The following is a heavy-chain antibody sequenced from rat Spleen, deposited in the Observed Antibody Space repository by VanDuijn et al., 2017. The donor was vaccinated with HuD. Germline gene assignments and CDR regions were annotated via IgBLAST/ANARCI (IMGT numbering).Heavy chain of an antibody. J-gene: IGHJ2*01. Sequence: EVQLVESGGGLVQPGRSLKLSCAASGFTFSRSAMAWVRQAPTKGLEWVASISYDGSSTYYRDLVKGRFRLSKDNAKSTLYLQMDSLRSEDTATYYCARHEEQLGWDYWGQGVMVTVSS. V-gene: IGHV5-29*01. CDR2: ISYDGSST. CDR1: GFTFSRSA. D-gene: IGHD1-5*01. CDR3: ARHEEQLGWDY.